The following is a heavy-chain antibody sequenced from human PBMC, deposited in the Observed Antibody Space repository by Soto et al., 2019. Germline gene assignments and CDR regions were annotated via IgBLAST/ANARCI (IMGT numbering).Heavy chain of an antibody. D-gene: IGHD3-22*01. V-gene: IGHV3-21*01. CDR1: GFTFSSYS. CDR2: ISSSSSYI. Sequence: PGGSLRLSCAASGFTFSSYSMNWVRQAPGKGLEWVSSISSSSSYIYYADSVKGRFTISRDNAKNSLYLQMNSLRAEDTAVYYCARDLGPHMIVVDSRAPTEFDYWGQGTLVTVSS. J-gene: IGHJ4*02. CDR3: ARDLGPHMIVVDSRAPTEFDY.